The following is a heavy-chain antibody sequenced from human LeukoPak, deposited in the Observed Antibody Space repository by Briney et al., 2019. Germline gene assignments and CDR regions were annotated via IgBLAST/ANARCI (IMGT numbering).Heavy chain of an antibody. D-gene: IGHD5-18*01. V-gene: IGHV3-30*18. J-gene: IGHJ4*02. CDR1: GSTFSSYG. CDR3: ANGGGYSYGIDY. CDR2: ISYDGSNK. Sequence: PGRSLRLSCAASGSTFSSYGMHWVRQAPGKGLEWVAVISYDGSNKYYADSVKGRFTISRDNSKNTLYLQMNSLRAEDTAVYYCANGGGYSYGIDYWGQGTLVTVSS.